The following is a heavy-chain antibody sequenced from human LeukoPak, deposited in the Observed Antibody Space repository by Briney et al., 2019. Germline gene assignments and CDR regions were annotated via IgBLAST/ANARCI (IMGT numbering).Heavy chain of an antibody. V-gene: IGHV4-34*01. CDR2: INHSGST. CDR1: GGSFSGYY. J-gene: IGHJ6*02. Sequence: SETLPLTCAVYGGSFSGYYWSWIRQPPGKGLEWIGEINHSGSTNYNPSLKSRVTISVDTSKNQFSLKLSSVTAADTAVYYCTRGGKYSSGWYDYYYYGMDVWGQGTTVTVSS. D-gene: IGHD6-19*01. CDR3: TRGGKYSSGWYDYYYYGMDV.